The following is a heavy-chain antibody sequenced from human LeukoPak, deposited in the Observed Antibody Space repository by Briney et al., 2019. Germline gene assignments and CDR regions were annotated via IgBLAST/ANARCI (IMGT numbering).Heavy chain of an antibody. D-gene: IGHD3-10*01. CDR3: ARDFGPSRGFDY. J-gene: IGHJ4*02. V-gene: IGHV4-59*01. Sequence: SETLSLTCTVSGGSITSYYWSWLRQPPGKGLDWIAFISDSGSTYYNPSLKSRVTISLDTSKKQFSLKITSVTAADTAVYYCARDFGPSRGFDYWGQGTLVTVSS. CDR1: GGSITSYY. CDR2: ISDSGST.